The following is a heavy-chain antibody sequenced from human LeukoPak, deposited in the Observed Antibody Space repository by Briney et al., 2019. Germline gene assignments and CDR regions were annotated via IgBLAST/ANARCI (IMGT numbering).Heavy chain of an antibody. J-gene: IGHJ6*02. CDR2: IYYSGNT. CDR1: GGSISSTSYY. Sequence: SETLSLTCTVSGGSISSTSYYWDWIRQPPGKGLEWLGSIYYSGNTYYNPSLESRVTISVDTSKNQFSLKLSSVTAADTAVYYCARNGSGSYYNGYYYGMDVWGQGTTVTVSS. V-gene: IGHV4-39*07. CDR3: ARNGSGSYYNGYYYGMDV. D-gene: IGHD3-10*01.